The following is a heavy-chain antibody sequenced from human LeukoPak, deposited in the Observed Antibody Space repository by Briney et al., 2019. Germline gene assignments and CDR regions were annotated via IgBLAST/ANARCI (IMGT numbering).Heavy chain of an antibody. D-gene: IGHD3-10*01. J-gene: IGHJ5*02. CDR3: ARSSPPRGFAP. CDR2: ISSSSSYI. V-gene: IGHV3-21*01. CDR1: GFTFSSYS. Sequence: GGSLRLSCAASGFTFSSYSMNWVRQAPGKGLEWVSSISSSSSYIYYADSVKGRFTISRDNGKNSLYLQMNSLRAEDTAVYYCARSSPPRGFAPWGQGTLVTVSS.